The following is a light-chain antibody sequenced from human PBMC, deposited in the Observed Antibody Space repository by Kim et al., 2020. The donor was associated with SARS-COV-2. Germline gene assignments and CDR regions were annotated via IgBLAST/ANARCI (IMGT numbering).Light chain of an antibody. Sequence: SYELTQPPSVSVSPGQTANITCSGDKLGDKYACWYQQKPGQSPVLVIYQDSKRPSGIPERFSGSNSGNTATLTISGTQAMDEADYYCQAWDSSTASVFGTGTKVTVL. CDR2: QDS. CDR1: KLGDKY. CDR3: QAWDSSTASV. V-gene: IGLV3-1*01. J-gene: IGLJ1*01.